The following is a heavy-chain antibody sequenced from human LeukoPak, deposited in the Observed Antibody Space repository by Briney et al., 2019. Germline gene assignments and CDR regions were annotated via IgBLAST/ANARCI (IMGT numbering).Heavy chain of an antibody. J-gene: IGHJ3*02. CDR3: ARDFKDYGVYRGAFDI. CDR1: GGSISSYY. CDR2: IYTSGST. V-gene: IGHV4-4*07. Sequence: PSETLSLTCTVSGGSISSYYWSWIRQPAGKGLEWIGRIYTSGSTNYNPSLKSRVTMSVDTSKSQFSLKLSSVTAADTAVYYCARDFKDYGVYRGAFDIWGQGTMVTVSS. D-gene: IGHD4-17*01.